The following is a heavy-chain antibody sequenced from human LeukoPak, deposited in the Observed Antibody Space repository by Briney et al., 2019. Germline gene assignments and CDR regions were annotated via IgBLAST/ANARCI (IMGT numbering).Heavy chain of an antibody. CDR2: IYTSGTT. Sequence: SETLSLTCTVSGGSIISYYWSWIRQPAGKGLEWIGRIYTSGTTNYNPSPKSRVTMSVDTSKNQFSLKLSSVTAADTAVYYCARGSQSLGYCSGGSCRAKIFDYWGQGTLVTVSS. J-gene: IGHJ4*02. V-gene: IGHV4-4*07. CDR3: ARGSQSLGYCSGGSCRAKIFDY. CDR1: GGSIISYY. D-gene: IGHD2-15*01.